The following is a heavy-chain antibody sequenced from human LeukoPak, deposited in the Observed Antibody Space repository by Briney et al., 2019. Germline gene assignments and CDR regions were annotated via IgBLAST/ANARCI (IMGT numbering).Heavy chain of an antibody. CDR3: AKDMYYYDSSGYY. CDR1: GFTFSSYG. CDR2: IRYDGSNK. Sequence: GGSLRLSCAASGFTFSSYGMHWVRQAPGKGLEWVAFIRYDGSNKYYADSVKGRFTISRDNSKNTLYLQMNSLRAEDTAVYYCAKDMYYYDSSGYYWGQGTLVTVSS. D-gene: IGHD3-22*01. J-gene: IGHJ4*02. V-gene: IGHV3-30*02.